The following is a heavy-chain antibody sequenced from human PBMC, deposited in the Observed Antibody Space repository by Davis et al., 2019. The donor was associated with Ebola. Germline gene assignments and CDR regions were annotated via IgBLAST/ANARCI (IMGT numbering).Heavy chain of an antibody. Sequence: GSLRLSCAVYGGSFSGYYWNWIRQPPGKGLEWIGYVYNSGSPNYNPSLKSRVTMSVDTSKNQFSMRLTSVTAADTAVYFCARAHSGYDPFHYWGQGALVTVSS. CDR2: VYNSGSP. J-gene: IGHJ4*02. D-gene: IGHD5-12*01. CDR3: ARAHSGYDPFHY. V-gene: IGHV4-59*01. CDR1: GGSFSGYY.